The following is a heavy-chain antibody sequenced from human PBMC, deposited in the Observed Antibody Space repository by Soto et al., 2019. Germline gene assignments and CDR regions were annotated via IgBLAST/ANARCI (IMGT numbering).Heavy chain of an antibody. Sequence: SETLSLTCTVSGGSISSYYWSWIRQPPGKGLEWIGYIYYSGSTNYSPSLKSRVTISVDTSKNQFSLKLSSVTATDTAVYYCASHDYGDPFLDYWGQGTLVTVSS. CDR2: IYYSGST. V-gene: IGHV4-59*01. CDR3: ASHDYGDPFLDY. J-gene: IGHJ4*02. D-gene: IGHD4-17*01. CDR1: GGSISSYY.